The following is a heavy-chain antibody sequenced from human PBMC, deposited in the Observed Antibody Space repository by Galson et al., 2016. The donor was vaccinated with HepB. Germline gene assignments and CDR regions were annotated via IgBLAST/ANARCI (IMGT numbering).Heavy chain of an antibody. Sequence: SLRLSCATSRFTFSDYAFHWVRQAPGEGLEWVAVISYDGWSQNYADSVRGRFTISRDNSKDTLYLQMNTLRVDDAAVYYCARGSVASPAGPAWNWGQGTLVTVSS. J-gene: IGHJ4*02. D-gene: IGHD4-23*01. CDR1: RFTFSDYA. V-gene: IGHV3-30*04. CDR2: ISYDGWSQ. CDR3: ARGSVASPAGPAWN.